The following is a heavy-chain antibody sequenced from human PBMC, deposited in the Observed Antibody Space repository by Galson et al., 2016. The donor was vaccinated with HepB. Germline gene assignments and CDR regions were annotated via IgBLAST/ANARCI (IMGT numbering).Heavy chain of an antibody. V-gene: IGHV3-30*19. J-gene: IGHJ6*02. CDR3: ARGYYNAMDV. CDR1: GFTFSSYG. Sequence: SLRLSCAASGFTFSSYGMHWVRQAPGKGLEWVAVLMHVGGEKDYGDSVKGRFTISRDDSKNTLHLQMNSLRGDYTAVYYCARGYYNAMDVWGQGATVTVSS. CDR2: LMHVGGEK.